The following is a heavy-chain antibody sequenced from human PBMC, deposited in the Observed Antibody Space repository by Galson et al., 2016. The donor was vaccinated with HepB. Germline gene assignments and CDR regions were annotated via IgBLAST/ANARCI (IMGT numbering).Heavy chain of an antibody. CDR2: INPNSGGT. D-gene: IGHD3-3*01. CDR3: ARGPRGTIFGVVMGGYGMDV. Sequence: SVKVSCKASGYTFTGYYMHWVRQAPGRGLEWMGWINPNSGGTNYAQKFQGWVTMTRDTSISTAYMELSRLRSDDTAVYYCARGPRGTIFGVVMGGYGMDVWGQGTTVTVSS. J-gene: IGHJ6*02. CDR1: GYTFTGYY. V-gene: IGHV1-2*04.